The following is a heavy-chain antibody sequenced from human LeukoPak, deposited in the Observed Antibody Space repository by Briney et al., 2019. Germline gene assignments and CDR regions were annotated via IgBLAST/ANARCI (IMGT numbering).Heavy chain of an antibody. CDR2: VDANGRTT. V-gene: IGHV3-64*04. CDR1: GFTVTHCA. J-gene: IGHJ4*02. Sequence: GGSLRLSCSASGFTVTHCAMHWVRQAPGKGLEYVSAVDANGRTTYYADSVKGRFTISRDDSKNTLYLQMNSLRAEDTAVYYCARPGYSYGYDFGYWGQGTLVTVSS. D-gene: IGHD5-18*01. CDR3: ARPGYSYGYDFGY.